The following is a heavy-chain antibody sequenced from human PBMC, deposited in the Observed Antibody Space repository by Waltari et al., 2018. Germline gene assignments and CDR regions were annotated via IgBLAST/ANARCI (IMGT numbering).Heavy chain of an antibody. CDR1: GGSFSGYY. J-gene: IGHJ4*02. D-gene: IGHD6-19*01. CDR2: INHSGST. Sequence: QVQLQQWGAGLLKPSETLSLTCAVYGGSFSGYYWSWIRQPPGKGLEWIGEINHSGSTNYNPSLKSRVTISVDTSKNQFSLKLSSVTAADTAVYYCARVLGSSGWYWDFDYWGQGTLVTVSS. CDR3: ARVLGSSGWYWDFDY. V-gene: IGHV4-34*01.